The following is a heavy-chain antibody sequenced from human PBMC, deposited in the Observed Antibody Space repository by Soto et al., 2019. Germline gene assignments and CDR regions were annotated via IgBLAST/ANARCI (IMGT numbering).Heavy chain of an antibody. V-gene: IGHV3-15*01. CDR3: TTDSGPIAVADDGFRY. CDR1: GVTFSNAW. Sequence: AGGSLRLSCASSGVTFSNAWMSWVRQAPGKGREWVGRIKSKTDGGTTDYAAPVKGRFTISRDDSKNTLYLQMNSLKTEDTAVYYCTTDSGPIAVADDGFRYWGQGTLVTVSS. CDR2: IKSKTDGGTT. J-gene: IGHJ4*02. D-gene: IGHD6-19*01.